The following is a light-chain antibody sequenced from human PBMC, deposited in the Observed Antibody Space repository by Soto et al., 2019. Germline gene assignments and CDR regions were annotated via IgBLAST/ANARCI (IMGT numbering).Light chain of an antibody. CDR3: CSYAGSTTYCV. J-gene: IGLJ1*01. CDR1: SSDVGSYNL. CDR2: EGS. Sequence: QSALTQPASVSGSPGQSITISCTGASSDVGSYNLVSWYQQHPGRAPKLMIYEGSKRPSGVSNRFSGSKSGNTASLTISGLQAEDEADYSCCSYAGSTTYCVFGTGTKRTVL. V-gene: IGLV2-23*01.